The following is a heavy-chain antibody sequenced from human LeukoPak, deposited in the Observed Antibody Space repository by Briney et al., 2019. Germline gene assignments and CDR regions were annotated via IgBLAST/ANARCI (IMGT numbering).Heavy chain of an antibody. Sequence: PGGSLRLSCAASGFTFSSYSMNWVRQAPGKGLEWVSYISSSSSTIYYADSVKGRFTISRDNAKNSLYLQMNSLRAEDTAVYYCAGHCSSTSCYSDYWGQGTLVTVSS. CDR2: ISSSSSTI. CDR3: AGHCSSTSCYSDY. V-gene: IGHV3-48*01. CDR1: GFTFSSYS. D-gene: IGHD2-2*01. J-gene: IGHJ4*02.